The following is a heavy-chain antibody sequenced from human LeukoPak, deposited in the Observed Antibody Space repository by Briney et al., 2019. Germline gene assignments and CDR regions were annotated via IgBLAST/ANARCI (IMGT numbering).Heavy chain of an antibody. D-gene: IGHD6-6*01. CDR1: GGSISSSSYY. CDR2: IYYSGST. V-gene: IGHV4-39*07. Sequence: SETLSLTCTVSGGSISSSSYYWGWIRQPPGKGLEWIGCIYYSGSTYYNPSLKSRVTISVDTSKNQFSLKLSSVTAADTAVYYCAREADSSSYSEFDYWGQGTLVTVSS. CDR3: AREADSSSYSEFDY. J-gene: IGHJ4*02.